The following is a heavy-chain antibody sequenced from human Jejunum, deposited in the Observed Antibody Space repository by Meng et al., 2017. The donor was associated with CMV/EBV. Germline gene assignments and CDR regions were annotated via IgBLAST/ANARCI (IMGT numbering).Heavy chain of an antibody. J-gene: IGHJ5*02. V-gene: IGHV3-23*01. CDR3: AARYNWNYA. D-gene: IGHD1-7*01. CDR1: GLTFSNYA. CDR2: ISNSGGGGYT. Sequence: CAASGLTFSNYAMGWPRQAPGKGLEWVSTISNSGGGGYTDYTDFMEGRFTISRDNSKNTLYLQMNSLRADDTAVYFCAARYNWNYAWGQGTLVTVSS.